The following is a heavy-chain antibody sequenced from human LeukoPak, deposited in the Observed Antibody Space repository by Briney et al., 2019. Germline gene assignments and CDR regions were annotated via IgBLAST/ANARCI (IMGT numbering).Heavy chain of an antibody. CDR3: AKGRGYCSSSSCYDFDY. V-gene: IGHV5-51*01. J-gene: IGHJ4*02. Sequence: GESLKISCTGSGYSYTDYWIAWVRQMPGKGLEWMGIIYPDDSETTYSPSFQGQVTISADKSITTTYLQWSSLKASDTAMYYCAKGRGYCSSSSCYDFDYWDQGTLVIVSS. CDR1: GYSYTDYW. CDR2: IYPDDSET. D-gene: IGHD2-2*01.